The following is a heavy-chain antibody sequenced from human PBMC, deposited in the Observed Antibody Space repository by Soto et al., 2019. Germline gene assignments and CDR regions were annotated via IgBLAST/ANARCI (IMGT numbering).Heavy chain of an antibody. J-gene: IGHJ4*02. V-gene: IGHV1-69*01. D-gene: IGHD1-26*01. CDR3: ARDSGSYYLLLDY. CDR1: GGTFSSSG. Sequence: QVQLVQSGAEVKKPGSSVKVSCKASGGTFSSSGISWVRQVPGQGLEWMGGIMPIFGTANYAQKFQGRVTITADESTSTAYMELSSLRSEDTAVYYCARDSGSYYLLLDYWGQGTLVTVSS. CDR2: IMPIFGTA.